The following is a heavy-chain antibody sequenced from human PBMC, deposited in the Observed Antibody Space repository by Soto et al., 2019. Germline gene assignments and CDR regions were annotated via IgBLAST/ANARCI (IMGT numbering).Heavy chain of an antibody. V-gene: IGHV1-18*01. J-gene: IGHJ4*02. D-gene: IGHD3-3*01. Sequence: ASVKVSCKASGYTFTRYGSSWVRQAPGQGLEWMGWMSADNGNTYYAQKFQGRVTMTTDTSTSTAYMELRSLRSDDTAVYYCARDERVEGRLEYWGQGTLVTVSS. CDR3: ARDERVEGRLEY. CDR2: MSADNGNT. CDR1: GYTFTRYG.